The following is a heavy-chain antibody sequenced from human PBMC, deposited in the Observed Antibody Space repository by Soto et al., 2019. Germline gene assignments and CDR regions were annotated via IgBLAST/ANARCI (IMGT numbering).Heavy chain of an antibody. V-gene: IGHV3-30*03. J-gene: IGHJ6*02. Sequence: GGSLRLSCAASGFTFSSYGMHWVRQAPGKGLEWVAVISYDGSNKYYADSVKGRFTISRDNSKNTLYLQMNSLRAEDTAVYYCVSYYYGMDVWGQGTTVTVYS. CDR1: GFTFSSYG. CDR2: ISYDGSNK. CDR3: VSYYYGMDV.